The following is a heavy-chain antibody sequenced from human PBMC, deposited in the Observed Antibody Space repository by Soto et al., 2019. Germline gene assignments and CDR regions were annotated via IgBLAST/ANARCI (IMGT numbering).Heavy chain of an antibody. J-gene: IGHJ3*02. V-gene: IGHV4-34*01. Sequence: QVQLQQWGAGLLKPSETLSLTCAVYGGFVSSGSYYWSWIRQPPGKGLEWIGEMSHSGGTHFNPSLKSRVTISVDTSKYQISLKMSSVTAADTALYYCARVERGTATTVVDAFDIWGPGTMVTVSS. D-gene: IGHD1-1*01. CDR2: MSHSGGT. CDR1: GGFVSSGSYY. CDR3: ARVERGTATTVVDAFDI.